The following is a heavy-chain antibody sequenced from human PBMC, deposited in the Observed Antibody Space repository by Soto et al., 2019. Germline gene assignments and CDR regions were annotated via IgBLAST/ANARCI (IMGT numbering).Heavy chain of an antibody. CDR3: ARGTIFGVVIDFDY. CDR1: GGSFSGYY. D-gene: IGHD3-3*01. V-gene: IGHV4-34*01. CDR2: INHSGST. Sequence: PSETLSLTCAVYGGSFSGYYWSWIRQPPGKGLEWIGEINHSGSTNYNPSLKSRVTISVDTSKNQFSLKLSSVTAADTAVYYCARGTIFGVVIDFDYWGQGTLVTVSS. J-gene: IGHJ4*02.